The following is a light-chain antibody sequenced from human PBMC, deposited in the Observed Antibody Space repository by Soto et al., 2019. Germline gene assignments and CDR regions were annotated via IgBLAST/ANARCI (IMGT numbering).Light chain of an antibody. V-gene: IGLV2-14*01. CDR1: RSDVGAYNY. Sequence: QSVLTQPASVSGSPGQSIAISCTGTRSDVGAYNYVSWYQQHPGKAPKLMISEFTKRPSGVSDRFSGSKSGNTASLTISGLPAEAEADYYCCLSTSRFTVVFASGTKGTVL. CDR3: CLSTSRFTVV. J-gene: IGLJ6*01. CDR2: EFT.